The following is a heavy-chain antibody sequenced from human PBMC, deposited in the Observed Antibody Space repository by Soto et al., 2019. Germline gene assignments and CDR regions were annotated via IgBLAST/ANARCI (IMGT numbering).Heavy chain of an antibody. CDR2: IKGRSNYK. V-gene: IGHV3-21*02. CDR1: GFTLTTYT. D-gene: IGHD2-15*01. Sequence: EVKLVESGGGLVAPGGSLRLSCVASGFTLTTYTMNWVRQAPGTGLEWVASIKGRSNYKYYSDSVKGRFTIYRDNAQNSLLLQMGRLGPEDTAIYYCVREDGVVGVSSAFDSWGQGTLVTVSS. J-gene: IGHJ4*02. CDR3: VREDGVVGVSSAFDS.